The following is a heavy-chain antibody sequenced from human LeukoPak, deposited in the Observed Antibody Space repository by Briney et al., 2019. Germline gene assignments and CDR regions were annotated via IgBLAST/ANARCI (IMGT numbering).Heavy chain of an antibody. Sequence: SEILSLTCTVSGGSISSRNYYWGWIRQPPGKGLEYIGSGDYSGRTYYNLSLKTRVTISVDTSQNQFSLKLTSVTAADTAVYYCARTPAYNSAWYIDSWGQGTLVTVSS. J-gene: IGHJ4*02. V-gene: IGHV4-39*07. D-gene: IGHD6-19*01. CDR3: ARTPAYNSAWYIDS. CDR1: GGSISSRNYY. CDR2: GDYSGRT.